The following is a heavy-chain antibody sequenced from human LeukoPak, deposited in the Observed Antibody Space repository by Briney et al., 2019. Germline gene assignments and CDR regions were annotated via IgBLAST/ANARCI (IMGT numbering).Heavy chain of an antibody. D-gene: IGHD4-17*01. Sequence: SETLSLTCTVSGYSISSGYYWGWIRQPPGKGLEWIGSIYHSGSTYYNPSLKSRVTISIDTSKNQFSLNLSSVTAADTAIYYCAREDYGDYCNAFDIWGQGTMVIVSS. V-gene: IGHV4-38-2*02. CDR3: AREDYGDYCNAFDI. CDR1: GYSISSGYY. CDR2: IYHSGST. J-gene: IGHJ3*02.